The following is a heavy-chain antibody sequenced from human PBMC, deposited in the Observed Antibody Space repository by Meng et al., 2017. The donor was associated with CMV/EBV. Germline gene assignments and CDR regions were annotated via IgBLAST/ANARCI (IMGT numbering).Heavy chain of an antibody. D-gene: IGHD1-26*01. V-gene: IGHV3-11*04. Sequence: CAASGLTFSDYYMRWIRQDPGKGLEWVSYISSSGSTIYYADSVKGRFTISRDNAKNSLYLQMNSLRAEDTAVYYCARGSLVGATDFDYWGQGTLVTVSS. CDR3: ARGSLVGATDFDY. J-gene: IGHJ4*02. CDR1: GLTFSDYY. CDR2: ISSSGSTI.